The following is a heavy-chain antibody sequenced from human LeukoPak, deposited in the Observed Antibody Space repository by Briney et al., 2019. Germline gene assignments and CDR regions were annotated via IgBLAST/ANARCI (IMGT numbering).Heavy chain of an antibody. CDR1: GGSISSYY. J-gene: IGHJ3*02. Sequence: SETLSLTCTVSGGSISSYYWSWIRQPAGKGLEWIGRIYTSGSTNYNPSLKSRVTMSVDTSKNQFSLKLSSVTAADTAVYYCARVRGYYYGSGSYYNRDAFDIWGQGTMVTVSS. CDR3: ARVRGYYYGSGSYYNRDAFDI. V-gene: IGHV4-4*07. D-gene: IGHD3-10*01. CDR2: IYTSGST.